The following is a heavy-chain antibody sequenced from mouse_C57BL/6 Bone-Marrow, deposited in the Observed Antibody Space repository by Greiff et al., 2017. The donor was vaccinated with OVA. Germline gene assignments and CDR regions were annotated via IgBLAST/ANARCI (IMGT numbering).Heavy chain of an antibody. J-gene: IGHJ2*01. Sequence: QVHVKQSGAELARPGASVKLSCKASGYTFTSYGISWVKQRTGQGLEWIGEIYPRSGNTYYNEKFKGKATLTADKSSSTAYMELRSLTSEDSAVYFCARRRGWLVFDYWGQGTTLTVSS. CDR1: GYTFTSYG. CDR2: IYPRSGNT. D-gene: IGHD2-3*01. V-gene: IGHV1-81*01. CDR3: ARRRGWLVFDY.